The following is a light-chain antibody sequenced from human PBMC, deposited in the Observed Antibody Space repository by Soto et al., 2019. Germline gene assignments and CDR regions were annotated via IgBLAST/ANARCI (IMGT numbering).Light chain of an antibody. V-gene: IGKV1-5*03. CDR1: QSISSW. J-gene: IGKJ1*01. Sequence: DIQMTQSPSTLSASVGDRVTITCRASQSISSWLVWYQQKPGKAPKLLIYKASSLESGVPSRFSGSGSGTAFTLTISSLQPDDFATYYCQQYNSYWWTFGQGTKVEIK. CDR2: KAS. CDR3: QQYNSYWWT.